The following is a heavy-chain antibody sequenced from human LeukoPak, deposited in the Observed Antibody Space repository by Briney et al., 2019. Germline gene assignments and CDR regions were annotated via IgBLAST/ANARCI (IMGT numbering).Heavy chain of an antibody. CDR1: GFTFSNAW. CDR3: TRYSYGHSDY. J-gene: IGHJ4*02. Sequence: GGSLRLSCAASGFTFSNAWMTWFRRAPGQGRDWVGRIKSRTDGGTTDYAAPVKGRFTISRDDSKNTLYLQMSSLKTEDTAVYYCTRYSYGHSDYWGQGTLVTVSS. V-gene: IGHV3-15*01. D-gene: IGHD5-18*01. CDR2: IKSRTDGGTT.